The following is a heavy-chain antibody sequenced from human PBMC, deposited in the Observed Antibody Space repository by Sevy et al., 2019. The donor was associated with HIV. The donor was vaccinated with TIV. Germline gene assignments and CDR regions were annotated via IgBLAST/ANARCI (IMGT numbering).Heavy chain of an antibody. D-gene: IGHD2-8*01. CDR1: GFTFSKYS. CDR2: LSFGWGEI. J-gene: IGHJ4*02. CDR3: AREGCTKPHDY. V-gene: IGHV3-23*01. Sequence: GGSLRLSCAASGFTFSKYSMSWVRQPPGKGLEWVSTLSFGWGEINYADSVKGRFTISRDNSKSSVYLEMNHLSPEDTAVYYCAREGCTKPHDYWGQGTLVTVSS.